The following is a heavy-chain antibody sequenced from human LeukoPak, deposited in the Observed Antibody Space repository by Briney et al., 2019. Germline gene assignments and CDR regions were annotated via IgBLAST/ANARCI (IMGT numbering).Heavy chain of an antibody. CDR1: GGSISSYY. CDR2: IYYSGST. V-gene: IGHV4-59*01. Sequence: SETLSLTCTASGGSISSYYWSWIRQPPGKGLEWIGYIYYSGSTNYNPSLKSRVTISVDTSKNQFSLKLSSVTAADTAVYYCARDRVADYVWGSYRYSNWFDPWGQGTLVTVSS. CDR3: ARDRVADYVWGSYRYSNWFDP. J-gene: IGHJ5*02. D-gene: IGHD3-16*02.